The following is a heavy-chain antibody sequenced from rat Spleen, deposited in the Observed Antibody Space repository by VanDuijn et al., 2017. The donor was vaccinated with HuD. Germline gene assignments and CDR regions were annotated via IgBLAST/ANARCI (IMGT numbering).Heavy chain of an antibody. CDR2: ISYDGSST. V-gene: IGHV5-29*01. Sequence: EVQLVDHGGALVPPGRSLKLSCAPSGFTFSIYGMAWVRQAPTKGLEWVATISYDGSSTYYRDSVKGRFTISRDNAKSTLYLQMDSLRSEDTATYYCARHQGFDYWGQGVMVTVSS. CDR3: ARHQGFDY. J-gene: IGHJ2*01. CDR1: GFTFSIYG.